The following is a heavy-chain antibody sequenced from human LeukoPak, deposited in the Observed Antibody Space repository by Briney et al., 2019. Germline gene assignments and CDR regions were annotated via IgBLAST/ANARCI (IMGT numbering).Heavy chain of an antibody. CDR2: IYHSGST. J-gene: IGHJ2*01. Sequence: PSETLSLTCAVSGYSITSGHYWGWIRQPPGKGLEWIGSIYHSGSTYYNPSLKSRVTISVDTSKNQFSLKLTSVTAADTAVYYCAARGISWYFDLWGRGTLVTVSS. V-gene: IGHV4-38-2*01. D-gene: IGHD3-16*01. CDR1: GYSITSGHY. CDR3: AARGISWYFDL.